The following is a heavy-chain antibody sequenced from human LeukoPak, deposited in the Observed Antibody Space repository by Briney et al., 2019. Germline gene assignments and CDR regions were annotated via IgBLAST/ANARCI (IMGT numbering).Heavy chain of an antibody. CDR1: GGSFSGYY. J-gene: IGHJ6*02. Sequence: PSENLSLTCAVYGGSFSGYYWSWIRQPPGQGLEWIGEIYHSGSTNYNPSLNSRVIITVDTSKNQFSLKLSSVTAADTAVYYCARGLGYCSSTSCYRDLDYYYYGMDVWGQGTTVTVSS. D-gene: IGHD2-2*02. CDR3: ARGLGYCSSTSCYRDLDYYYYGMDV. V-gene: IGHV4-34*01. CDR2: IYHSGST.